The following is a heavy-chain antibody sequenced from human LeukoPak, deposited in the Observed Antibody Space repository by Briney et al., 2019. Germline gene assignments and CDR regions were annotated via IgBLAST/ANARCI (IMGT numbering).Heavy chain of an antibody. CDR3: ASSASGYDSYSFDY. Sequence: SVKVSCKASGGTFSSYAISWVRQAPGQGLEWMGRIIPILDIANYAQKFQGRVTITADKSTSTAYMALSSLRSDDTAVYYCASSASGYDSYSFDYWGQGTLVTVSS. J-gene: IGHJ4*02. CDR2: IIPILDIA. CDR1: GGTFSSYA. D-gene: IGHD5-12*01. V-gene: IGHV1-69*04.